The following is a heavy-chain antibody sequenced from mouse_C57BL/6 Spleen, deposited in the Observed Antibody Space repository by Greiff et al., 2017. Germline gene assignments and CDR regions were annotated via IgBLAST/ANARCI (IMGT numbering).Heavy chain of an antibody. D-gene: IGHD1-1*01. CDR2: IWSDGST. V-gene: IGHV2-6-1*01. Sequence: VKLEESGPGLVAPSPSLSITCTVSGFSLTSYGVHWVRQPPGKGLEWLVVIWSDGSTTYNSAPKSRLSISKDNSKSQVFLKMNSLQTDDPAMYYCARHEYYGRGFDVWGTGTTVTVSS. CDR3: ARHEYYGRGFDV. J-gene: IGHJ1*03. CDR1: GFSLTSYG.